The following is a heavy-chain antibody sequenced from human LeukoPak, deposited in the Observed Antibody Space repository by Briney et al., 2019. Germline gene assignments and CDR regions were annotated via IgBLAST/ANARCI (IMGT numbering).Heavy chain of an antibody. Sequence: GGSLRLSCTPSGLTFGDYPMGWVRQAPGKGLEGGAYIRSKTYGSTAEYAASVKGRFTISRDDSKNIASLQMNSLKTEDTAVYYCTRGPPFDYWGQGTLVSVSS. CDR2: IRSKTYGSTA. CDR1: GLTFGDYP. V-gene: IGHV3-49*04. CDR3: TRGPPFDY. J-gene: IGHJ4*02.